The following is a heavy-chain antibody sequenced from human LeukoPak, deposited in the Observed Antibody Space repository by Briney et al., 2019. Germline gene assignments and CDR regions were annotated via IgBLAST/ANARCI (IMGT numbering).Heavy chain of an antibody. CDR3: ARAQYDYVWGSYRLNWFDP. J-gene: IGHJ5*02. D-gene: IGHD3-16*02. CDR1: GYTFTSYY. Sequence: GASVKVSCKASGYTFTSYYMHWVRQAPGQGLEWMGWINTNTGNPTYAQGFTGRFVFSLDTSVSTAYLQISSLKAEDTAVYYCARAQYDYVWGSYRLNWFDPWGQGTLVTVSS. CDR2: INTNTGNP. V-gene: IGHV7-4-1*02.